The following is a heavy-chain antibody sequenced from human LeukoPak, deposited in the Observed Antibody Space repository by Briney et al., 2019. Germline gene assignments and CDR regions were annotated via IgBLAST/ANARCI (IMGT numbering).Heavy chain of an antibody. CDR1: GLSFSTSW. D-gene: IGHD2-2*01. J-gene: IGHJ5*02. CDR3: ASSIVVSPAASYSWFDP. CDR2: ISPGGNGE. Sequence: GGSLRLSCAVSGLSFSTSWMDWVRQAPGKGLEWVANISPGGNGEYYVDSVKGRFTISRDNARNSLYLQMRTLRVEDTAVYYCASSIVVSPAASYSWFDPWGQGTLVTVSS. V-gene: IGHV3-7*03.